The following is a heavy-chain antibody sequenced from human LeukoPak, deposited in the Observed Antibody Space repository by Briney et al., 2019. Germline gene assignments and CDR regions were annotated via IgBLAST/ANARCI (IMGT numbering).Heavy chain of an antibody. CDR3: ARAPAPEMATIEDYMDV. CDR1: GFTFSDFW. D-gene: IGHD5-24*01. J-gene: IGHJ6*03. Sequence: GGSLRLSCAASGFTFSDFWMSWVRQAPGQGLEWVASINQDESEKHFVDSVKGRFTISRDDSKNTLYLQMNSLRAEDTAVYYCARAPAPEMATIEDYMDVWGKGTTVTVSS. V-gene: IGHV3-7*01. CDR2: INQDESEK.